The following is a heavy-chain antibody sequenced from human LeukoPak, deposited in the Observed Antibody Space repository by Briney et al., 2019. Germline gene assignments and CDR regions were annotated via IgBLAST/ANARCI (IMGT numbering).Heavy chain of an antibody. D-gene: IGHD5-18*01. CDR3: ARDPPPVDTAVVMLSYFDY. J-gene: IGHJ4*02. Sequence: GGSLRLSCAASGFTFSSYSMNWVRQAPGKGLEWVSSISSSSSYIYYADSVKGRFTISRDNAKNSLYLQMNSLRAEDTAVYYCARDPPPVDTAVVMLSYFDYWGQGTLVTVSS. V-gene: IGHV3-21*01. CDR2: ISSSSSYI. CDR1: GFTFSSYS.